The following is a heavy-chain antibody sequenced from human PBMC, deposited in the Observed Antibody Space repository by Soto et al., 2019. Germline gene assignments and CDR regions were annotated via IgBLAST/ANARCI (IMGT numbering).Heavy chain of an antibody. J-gene: IGHJ4*02. CDR3: GCSGWRDFDY. Sequence: EVQLLESGGGLVQPGGSLRLSCIASGLTFSDYAMSWVRQAPGKGLEWVSGISGEGVSTYYADSVKGRVTVSRDNSKNTLYLQMTSLTAEDTAVYFCGCSGWRDFDYWGQGTLVTVSS. V-gene: IGHV3-23*01. D-gene: IGHD6-19*01. CDR1: GLTFSDYA. CDR2: ISGEGVST.